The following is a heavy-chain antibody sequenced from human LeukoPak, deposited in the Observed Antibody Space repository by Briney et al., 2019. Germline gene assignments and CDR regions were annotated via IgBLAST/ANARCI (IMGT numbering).Heavy chain of an antibody. CDR1: GGSISSYY. J-gene: IGHJ4*02. D-gene: IGHD3-22*01. CDR2: IYYSGST. CDR3: AGVKTYYYDSSGYYAY. Sequence: SETLSLTCTVSGGSISSYYWSWIRQPPGKGLEWIGYIYYSGSTNYNPSLKSRVTISVDTSKNQFSLKLSSVTAADTAVYYCAGVKTYYYDSSGYYAYWGQGTLVSVSS. V-gene: IGHV4-59*01.